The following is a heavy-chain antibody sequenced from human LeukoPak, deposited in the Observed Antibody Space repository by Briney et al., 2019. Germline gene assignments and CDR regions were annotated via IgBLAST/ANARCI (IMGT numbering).Heavy chain of an antibody. V-gene: IGHV1-46*03. CDR1: GYTFTSYY. Sequence: ASVKVSCKASGYTFTSYYMHWVRQAPRQGLEWMGIINPSGGSTSYAQKFQGRVTMTRDTSTSTVYMELSSLRSEDTAVYYCASHPTHQLMDVWGKGTTVTVSS. J-gene: IGHJ6*03. CDR3: ASHPTHQLMDV. CDR2: INPSGGST. D-gene: IGHD1-1*01.